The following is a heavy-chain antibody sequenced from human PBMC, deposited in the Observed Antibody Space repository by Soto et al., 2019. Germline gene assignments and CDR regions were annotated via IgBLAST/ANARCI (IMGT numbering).Heavy chain of an antibody. CDR1: GGSISSGDYY. J-gene: IGHJ5*02. CDR2: INYSGST. V-gene: IGHV4-30-4*01. D-gene: IGHD5-18*01. CDR3: ASSTAMDLLGVDP. Sequence: QVQLQESGPGLVKPSQTLSLTCTVSGGSISSGDYYWSWIRQPPGKGLEWIGYINYSGSTYYNPSLKSRVTISVDTSKNQFSLKLSSVTAADTAVYYCASSTAMDLLGVDPWGQGTLVTVSS.